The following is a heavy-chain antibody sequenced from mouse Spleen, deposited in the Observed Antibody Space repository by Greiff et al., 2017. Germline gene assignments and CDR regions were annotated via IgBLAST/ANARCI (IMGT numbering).Heavy chain of an antibody. Sequence: DVKLVESGGGLVKPGGSLKLSCAASGFTFSSYAMSWVRQTPEKRLEWVATISSGGSYTYYPDSVKGRFTISRDNAKNTLYLQMSSLRSEDTAMYYCARRVDSYYAMDYWGQGTSVTVSS. CDR2: ISSGGSYT. CDR3: ARRVDSYYAMDY. J-gene: IGHJ4*01. V-gene: IGHV5-9-1*01. D-gene: IGHD2-4*01. CDR1: GFTFSSYA.